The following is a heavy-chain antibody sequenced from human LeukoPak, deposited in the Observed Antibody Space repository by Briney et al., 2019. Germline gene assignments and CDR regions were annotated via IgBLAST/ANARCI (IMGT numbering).Heavy chain of an antibody. CDR1: GFTVSSNY. CDR2: IYSGGST. Sequence: GGSLRLSCAASGFTVSSNYMSWVRQAPGKGLEWVSVIYSGGSTYYADSVKGRFTISRDNSKNTLYLQMNSLRAEDTAVYYCARDWVGEKYQLLSSIVATITSKSRDYWGQGTLVTVSS. J-gene: IGHJ4*02. V-gene: IGHV3-66*01. D-gene: IGHD5-12*01. CDR3: ARDWVGEKYQLLSSIVATITSKSRDY.